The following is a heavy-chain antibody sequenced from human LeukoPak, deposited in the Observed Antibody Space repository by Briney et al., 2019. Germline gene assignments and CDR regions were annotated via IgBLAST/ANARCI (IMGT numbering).Heavy chain of an antibody. J-gene: IGHJ6*03. CDR3: ARDTSIVDPAGYMDV. CDR1: GFTFSSYA. V-gene: IGHV3-30*04. D-gene: IGHD6-6*01. Sequence: GGSPRPSCAASGFTFSSYAMHWVRQAPGKGLEWVAVISYDGSNKYYRDSVKGRFTISRDNSKNTLYLQLNSLRSEDTAVYSCARDTSIVDPAGYMDVWGKGTTVTVSS. CDR2: ISYDGSNK.